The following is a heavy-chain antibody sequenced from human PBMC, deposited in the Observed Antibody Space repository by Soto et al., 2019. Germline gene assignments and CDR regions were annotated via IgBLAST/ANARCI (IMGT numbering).Heavy chain of an antibody. CDR3: ARQVGGVVTHAFDI. J-gene: IGHJ3*02. D-gene: IGHD3-22*01. CDR1: GGSISSYY. CDR2: IYYSGST. Sequence: PSETLSLTCTVSGGSISSYYWSWIRQPPGKGLEWIGYIYYSGSTNYNPSLKSRVTISVDTSKNQFSLKLSSVTAADTAVYYCARQVGGVVTHAFDIWGQGTMVTVSS. V-gene: IGHV4-59*01.